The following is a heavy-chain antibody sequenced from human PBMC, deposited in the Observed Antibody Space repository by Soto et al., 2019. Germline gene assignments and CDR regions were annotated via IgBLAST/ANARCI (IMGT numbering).Heavy chain of an antibody. D-gene: IGHD2-15*01. V-gene: IGHV3-9*01. Sequence: PGGSLRLSCAASGFTFDDYAMHWVRQAPGKGLEWVSGNSWNSGSIGYADSVKGRFTISRDNAKNSPYLQMNSLRAEDTALYYCAKVGYCSGGSCYSGRSPRAEYFQHWGQGTLVTVSS. CDR1: GFTFDDYA. CDR2: NSWNSGSI. J-gene: IGHJ1*01. CDR3: AKVGYCSGGSCYSGRSPRAEYFQH.